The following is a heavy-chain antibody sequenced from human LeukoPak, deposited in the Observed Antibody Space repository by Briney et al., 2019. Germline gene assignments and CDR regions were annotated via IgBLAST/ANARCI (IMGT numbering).Heavy chain of an antibody. V-gene: IGHV4-34*01. CDR3: ARDRARRYDILTGSWYYGMDV. J-gene: IGHJ6*02. CDR2: INHSGST. CDR1: GGSFSGYY. D-gene: IGHD3-9*01. Sequence: ASETLSLTCAVYGGSFSGYYWSWIRQPPGKGLEWIGEINHSGSTNYNPSLKSRVTISVDTSKNQFSLKLSSVTAADTAVYYCARDRARRYDILTGSWYYGMDVWGQGTTVTVSS.